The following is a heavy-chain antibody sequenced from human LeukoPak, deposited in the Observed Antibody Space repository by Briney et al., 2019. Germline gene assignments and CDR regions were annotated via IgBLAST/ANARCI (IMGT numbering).Heavy chain of an antibody. J-gene: IGHJ6*03. Sequence: ASVKVSCKASGYTFTGYYMHWVRQAPGQGLEWMGWINPNSGGTNYAQKFQGRVTMTRDTSISTAYMELSRLRSDDTAVYYCARDRRVIAVALRRGPMDVWGKGTTVTVSS. CDR3: ARDRRVIAVALRRGPMDV. D-gene: IGHD6-19*01. CDR2: INPNSGGT. V-gene: IGHV1-2*02. CDR1: GYTFTGYY.